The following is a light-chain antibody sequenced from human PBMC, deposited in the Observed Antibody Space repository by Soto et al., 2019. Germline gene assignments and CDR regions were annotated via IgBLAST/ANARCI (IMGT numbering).Light chain of an antibody. J-gene: IGLJ3*02. CDR1: SGSIASNY. CDR3: QSYDSSSLWV. CDR2: DDN. Sequence: FMLTQPHSVSESPGKTVTISCTRSSGSIASNYVQWYQQRPGSAPTTVIYDDNQRRSGVPDRFSGSIDSSSNSASLTISGLQTEDEAEYYCQSYDSSSLWVFGGGTKVTVL. V-gene: IGLV6-57*03.